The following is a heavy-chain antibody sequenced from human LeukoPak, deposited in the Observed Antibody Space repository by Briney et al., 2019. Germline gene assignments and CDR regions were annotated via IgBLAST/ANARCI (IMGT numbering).Heavy chain of an antibody. CDR3: ARCFGSGSYCYWFDP. Sequence: SETLFLTCTVSGGSISSHYWSWIRQPPGKGLEGIGHMYYSGSTNYNPSLKSRVSISVDTSKNQFSMRLSSVTAADTAVYHCARCFGSGSYCYWFDPWGQGTLVTVSS. J-gene: IGHJ5*02. CDR1: GGSISSHY. D-gene: IGHD3-10*01. CDR2: MYYSGST. V-gene: IGHV4-59*11.